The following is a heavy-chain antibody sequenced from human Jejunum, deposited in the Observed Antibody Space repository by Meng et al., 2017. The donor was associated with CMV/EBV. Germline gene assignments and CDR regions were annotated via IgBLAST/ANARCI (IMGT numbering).Heavy chain of an antibody. J-gene: IGHJ5*02. Sequence: GFTLTSYEMKWVRQAPGKGMEWVSYISSTTIHYGDYVKGRFTISRDNAKNSLYLQMNSLRVEDTAVYYCVRESSGGGGSRWWFDAWGQGTLVTVSS. CDR3: VRESSGGGGSRWWFDA. D-gene: IGHD2-15*01. V-gene: IGHV3-48*03. CDR1: GFTLTSYE. CDR2: ISSTTI.